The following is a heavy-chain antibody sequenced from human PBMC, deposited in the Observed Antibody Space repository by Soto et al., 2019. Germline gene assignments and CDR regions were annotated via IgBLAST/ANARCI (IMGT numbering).Heavy chain of an antibody. D-gene: IGHD3-16*02. Sequence: SETLSLTCTVSGGSISSSSYYWGWIRQPPGKGLEWIGRIYYSGSTYYNPSLKSRVTISVDTSKNQFSLKLSSVTAADTAVYYCARLSMITFGGVIVYSVYYFDYWGQGTLVTVSS. CDR2: IYYSGST. V-gene: IGHV4-39*01. J-gene: IGHJ4*02. CDR3: ARLSMITFGGVIVYSVYYFDY. CDR1: GGSISSSSYY.